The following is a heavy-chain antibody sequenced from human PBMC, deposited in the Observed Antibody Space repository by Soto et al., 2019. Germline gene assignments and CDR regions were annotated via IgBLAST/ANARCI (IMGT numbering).Heavy chain of an antibody. CDR2: INSDGGST. CDR3: ARLEVAGTVRWFDP. J-gene: IGHJ5*02. CDR1: GFTFRNYW. D-gene: IGHD6-19*01. Sequence: EVQLVESGGGLVQPGGSLRLSCAASGFTFRNYWMHWVRQVPGKGLVWVSRINSDGGSTSYADSVKGRFTISRDNAKNTLYLQMNSLRADDTAVYYCARLEVAGTVRWFDPWGQGILVTVSS. V-gene: IGHV3-74*01.